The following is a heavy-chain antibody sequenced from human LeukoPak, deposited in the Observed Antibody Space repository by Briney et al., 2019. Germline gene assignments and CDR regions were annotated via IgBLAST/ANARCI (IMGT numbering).Heavy chain of an antibody. CDR3: AKDGGDSPGHELFDY. CDR2: IKPDGSEK. V-gene: IGHV3-7*03. CDR1: GFTFSTYW. J-gene: IGHJ4*02. D-gene: IGHD3-16*01. Sequence: GGSLRLSCAASGFTFSTYWMGWVRQAPGKGLEWVAKIKPDGSEKDHVDSVKGRFTISRDNAKNTLFLEMNSLSAGDTAVYYCAKDGGDSPGHELFDYRGQGTLVTVSS.